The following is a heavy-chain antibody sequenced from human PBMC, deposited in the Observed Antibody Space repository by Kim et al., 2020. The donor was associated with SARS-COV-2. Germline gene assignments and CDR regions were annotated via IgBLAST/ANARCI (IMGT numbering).Heavy chain of an antibody. CDR1: GYSLTSYW. CDR2: IDPSDSYP. J-gene: IGHJ6*02. CDR3: ARPQLYAGAGYGMDV. D-gene: IGHD2-2*01. Sequence: GESLKISCKGSGYSLTSYWISWVRQMPGKGLEWMGRIDPSDSYPNYSPSLQGHVTISADKSIRTAYLQWSSLKASDTAMYYCARPQLYAGAGYGMDVWGQGTTVTVSS. V-gene: IGHV5-10-1*01.